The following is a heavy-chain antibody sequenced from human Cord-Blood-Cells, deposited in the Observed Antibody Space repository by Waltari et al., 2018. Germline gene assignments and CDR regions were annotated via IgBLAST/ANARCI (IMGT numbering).Heavy chain of an antibody. CDR1: GFTFSSSA. V-gene: IGHV3-30-3*01. CDR2: ISYDGSNK. J-gene: IGHJ3*02. CDR3: AGYGGRTFDI. Sequence: QVQLVEYGGGVVQPGRSLRLSCPASGFTFSSSAMPWVRLAPGKGLEWVAVISYDGSNKYYADSVKGRFTISRDNSKNTLYLQMNSLRAEDTAVHYCAGYGGRTFDIWGQGTMVTVSS. D-gene: IGHD4-17*01.